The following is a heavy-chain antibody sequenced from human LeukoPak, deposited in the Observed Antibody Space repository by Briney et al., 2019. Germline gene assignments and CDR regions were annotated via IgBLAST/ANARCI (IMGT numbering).Heavy chain of an antibody. CDR1: GHTFTSYG. D-gene: IGHD6-13*01. CDR2: INPSGGST. CDR3: ARDGGGIAAGNWFDP. Sequence: GASVKVSCKASGHTFTSYGISWVRQAPGQGLEWMGIINPSGGSTSYAQKFQGRVTMTRDTSTSTVYMELSSLRSEDTAVYYCARDGGGIAAGNWFDPWGQGTLVTVSS. J-gene: IGHJ5*02. V-gene: IGHV1-46*01.